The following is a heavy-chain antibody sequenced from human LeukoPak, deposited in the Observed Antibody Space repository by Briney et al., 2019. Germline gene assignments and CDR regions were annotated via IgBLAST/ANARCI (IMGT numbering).Heavy chain of an antibody. CDR2: ISSSGSTI. V-gene: IGHV3-48*04. CDR1: GFMFSINS. D-gene: IGHD6-13*01. J-gene: IGHJ4*02. CDR3: ARDPTPPYSSSPY. Sequence: GGSLRLSCAASGFMFSINSINWVRQAPGKGLEWVSYISSSGSTIYYADSVKGRFTISRDNAKNSLYLQMNSLRAEDTAVYYCARDPTPPYSSSPYWGQGTLVTVSS.